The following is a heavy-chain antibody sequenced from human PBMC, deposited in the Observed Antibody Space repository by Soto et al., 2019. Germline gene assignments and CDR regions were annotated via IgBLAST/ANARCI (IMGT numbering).Heavy chain of an antibody. Sequence: GGSLRLSCAASGFTFSNAWMNWVRQAPGKGLEWVGRIKSKTDGGTTDYVAPVKGRFTISRDDSKNTLYLQMNSLKTEDTAVYYCSPSYDFWSGYTSFDYWGQGTLVTVSS. CDR1: GFTFSNAW. J-gene: IGHJ4*02. CDR2: IKSKTDGGTT. D-gene: IGHD3-3*01. CDR3: SPSYDFWSGYTSFDY. V-gene: IGHV3-15*07.